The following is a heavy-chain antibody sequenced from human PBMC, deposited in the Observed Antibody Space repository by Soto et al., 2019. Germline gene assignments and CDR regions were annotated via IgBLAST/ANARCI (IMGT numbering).Heavy chain of an antibody. D-gene: IGHD2-15*01. CDR3: ARDYCSGGSCYLP. V-gene: IGHV3-7*01. CDR2: IKQDGSEK. Sequence: PGGSLRLSCAASGFTFSSYWMSWVRQAPGKGLEWVANIKQDGSEKYYVDSVKGRFTISRDNAKNSLYLQMNSLRAEDTAVYYCARDYCSGGSCYLPWGQGTLVTVSS. CDR1: GFTFSSYW. J-gene: IGHJ5*02.